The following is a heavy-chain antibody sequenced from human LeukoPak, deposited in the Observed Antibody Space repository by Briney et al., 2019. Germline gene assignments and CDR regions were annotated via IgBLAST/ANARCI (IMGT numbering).Heavy chain of an antibody. D-gene: IGHD3-22*01. V-gene: IGHV1-18*01. CDR2: ISPYNGNT. CDR1: GYTFTHYV. J-gene: IGHJ4*02. Sequence: ASVKVSCKTSGYTFTHYVISWVRQAPGQGLEWMGRISPYNGNTKYAQRLQGRVTMTTDTSTRTAYMELRSLRSDDTAVYYCARDDRATYYYDSSGYYFDYWGQGTLVTVSS. CDR3: ARDDRATYYYDSSGYYFDY.